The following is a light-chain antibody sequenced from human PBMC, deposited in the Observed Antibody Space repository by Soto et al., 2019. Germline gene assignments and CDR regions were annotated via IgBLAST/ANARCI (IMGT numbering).Light chain of an antibody. CDR2: GAY. CDR3: QHTYSTPLT. V-gene: IGKV1-39*01. Sequence: DIQMTQSPSSLSASVRDTVTITCRASQSISSYLNWYQHKPGKAPKLLIYGAYSLQSGVPSRFSGSGSGTDFSLTISSLQPEDSATYFCQHTYSTPLTVGGGTKVDTK. CDR1: QSISSY. J-gene: IGKJ4*01.